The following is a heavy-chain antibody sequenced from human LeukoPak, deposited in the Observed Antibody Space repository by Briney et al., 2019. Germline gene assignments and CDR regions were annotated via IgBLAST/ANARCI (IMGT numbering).Heavy chain of an antibody. D-gene: IGHD5-24*01. J-gene: IGHJ5*02. CDR2: IYHSGST. V-gene: IGHV4-39*01. CDR1: GGSISSSSYY. CDR3: ARQVTVEMATIIRFDP. Sequence: SETLSLTCTVSGGSISSSSYYWGWIRQPPGKGLEWIGSIYHSGSTYYNPSLKSRVTISVDTSKNQFSLKLSSVTAADTAVYYCARQVTVEMATIIRFDPWGQGTLVTVSS.